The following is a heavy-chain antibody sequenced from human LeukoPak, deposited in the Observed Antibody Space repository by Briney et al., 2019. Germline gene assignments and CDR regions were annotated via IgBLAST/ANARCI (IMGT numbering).Heavy chain of an antibody. CDR2: ISGSGGST. V-gene: IGHV3-23*01. CDR3: ARDQQWLVRGYFDY. CDR1: GFTFSSYA. J-gene: IGHJ4*02. Sequence: PGGSLRLSCAASGFTFSSYAMSWVRQAPGKGLEWVSAISGSGGSTYYADSVKGRFTISRDNSKNTLYLQMDSLRAEDTAVYYCARDQQWLVRGYFDYWGQGTLVTVSS. D-gene: IGHD6-19*01.